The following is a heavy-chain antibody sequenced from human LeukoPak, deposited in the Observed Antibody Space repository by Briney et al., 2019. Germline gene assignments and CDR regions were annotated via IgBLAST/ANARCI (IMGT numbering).Heavy chain of an antibody. CDR2: IYYSGST. CDR1: GGSISSYY. CDR3: ARGNYYGMDV. Sequence: PSETLSLTCTVSGGSISSYYWSWIRQPPGKGLEWIGYIYYSGSTNYNPPLKSRVTISVDTSKNQFSLKLSSVTAADTAVYYCARGNYYGMDVWGQGTTVTVSS. V-gene: IGHV4-59*01. J-gene: IGHJ6*02.